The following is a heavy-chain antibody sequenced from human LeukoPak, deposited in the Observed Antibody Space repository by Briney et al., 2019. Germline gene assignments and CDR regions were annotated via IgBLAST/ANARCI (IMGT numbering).Heavy chain of an antibody. CDR3: ARVASGGDSSGYYYFDY. Sequence: SETLSLTCAVSGGSISSGGYSWSWIRQPPGKGLEWIGYIYHSGSTYYNPSLKSRVTISVDRSKNQFSLKLSSVTAADTAVYYCARVASGGDSSGYYYFDYWGQGTLVTVSS. CDR1: GGSISSGGYS. V-gene: IGHV4-30-2*01. CDR2: IYHSGST. D-gene: IGHD3-22*01. J-gene: IGHJ4*02.